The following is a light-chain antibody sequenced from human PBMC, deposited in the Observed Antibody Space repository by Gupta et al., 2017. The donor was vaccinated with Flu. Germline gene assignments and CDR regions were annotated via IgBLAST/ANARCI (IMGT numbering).Light chain of an antibody. J-gene: IGLJ3*02. Sequence: TVTVTCGISTGAVSSGHYAYWVQQKPGQAPRTLIFDTDNKHAGTPARFSGSLRGGKAALTLSGAQPEDEADYYCFRAYSDSRGVFGGGTKLTVL. CDR3: FRAYSDSRGV. CDR1: TGAVSSGHY. V-gene: IGLV7-46*01. CDR2: DTD.